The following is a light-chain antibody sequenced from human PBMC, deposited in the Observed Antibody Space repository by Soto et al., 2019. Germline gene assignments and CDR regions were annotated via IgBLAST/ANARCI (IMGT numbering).Light chain of an antibody. J-gene: IGKJ1*01. CDR1: QGIRND. Sequence: AIQMTQSPSSLSASVGDRVTNTCRASQGIRNDLGWYQQKPGKAPKLLIYAASSLQSGVLSRFSGSGSGTDFTLTISSLQPEDFATYYCLQDYNYPVTFGQGTKVDIK. CDR2: AAS. V-gene: IGKV1-6*01. CDR3: LQDYNYPVT.